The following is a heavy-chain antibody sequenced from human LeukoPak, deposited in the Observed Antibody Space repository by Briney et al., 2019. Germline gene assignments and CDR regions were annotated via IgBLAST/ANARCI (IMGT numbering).Heavy chain of an antibody. CDR3: AREGGPDSSGYYSVLDY. CDR2: INPSGGST. V-gene: IGHV1-46*01. J-gene: IGHJ4*02. Sequence: ASVKVSCKSSGYTFTSYYMHWVRQAPGQGLEWMGVINPSGGSTSYAQKFQVRVIMTRDTSTSTVYMELSSLRSEDTAVYYCAREGGPDSSGYYSVLDYWGQGTLVTVSS. CDR1: GYTFTSYY. D-gene: IGHD3-22*01.